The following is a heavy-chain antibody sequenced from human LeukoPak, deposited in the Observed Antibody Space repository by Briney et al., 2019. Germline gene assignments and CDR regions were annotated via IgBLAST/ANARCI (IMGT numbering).Heavy chain of an antibody. CDR2: MNPNSGST. D-gene: IGHD3-10*01. Sequence: ASVKVSCKASGYTFTSYDINWVRQATGQGLEWMGWMNPNSGSTGYAQKFQGRVTMTRNTSISTAYMELSSLRSEDTAVYYCARQVTPHSYGSGSSQGYYYYYMDVWGKGTTVTVSS. V-gene: IGHV1-8*01. CDR3: ARQVTPHSYGSGSSQGYYYYYMDV. CDR1: GYTFTSYD. J-gene: IGHJ6*03.